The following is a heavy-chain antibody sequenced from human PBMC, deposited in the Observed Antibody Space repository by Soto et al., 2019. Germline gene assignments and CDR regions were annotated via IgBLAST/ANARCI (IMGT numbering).Heavy chain of an antibody. CDR3: AKDPAKCVAVPGTLCYFDY. CDR1: GFTFSNYP. D-gene: IGHD6-19*01. V-gene: IGHV3-23*01. CDR2: ISNSGGST. Sequence: EVQLLESGGGLVQPGGSLRLSCAASGFTFSNYPMSWVRQAPGKGLEWVSTISNSGGSTYYADSVKGRFTISRDNSENTLYLQMNSLRAEDTAVYYCAKDPAKCVAVPGTLCYFDYWGQGILVTVSS. J-gene: IGHJ4*02.